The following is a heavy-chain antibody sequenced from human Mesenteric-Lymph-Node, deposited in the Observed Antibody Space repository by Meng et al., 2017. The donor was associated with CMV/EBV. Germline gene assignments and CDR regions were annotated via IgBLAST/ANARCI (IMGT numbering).Heavy chain of an antibody. J-gene: IGHJ4*02. CDR1: GYSIRSGYY. CDR2: MYESGTS. Sequence: SETLSLTCTVSGYSIRSGYYWGWIRQPPGKGLEWIGIMYESGTSYYNPSLRSRGTISGDTSKNEFSLKLNSVAAADAAVYYCARDQGIVLAGNPGVFDYWGQGTPVTVSS. D-gene: IGHD6-19*01. CDR3: ARDQGIVLAGNPGVFDY. V-gene: IGHV4-38-2*02.